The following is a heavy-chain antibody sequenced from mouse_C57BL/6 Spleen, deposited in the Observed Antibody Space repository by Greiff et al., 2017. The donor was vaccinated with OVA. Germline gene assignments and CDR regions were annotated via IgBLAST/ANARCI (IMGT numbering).Heavy chain of an antibody. D-gene: IGHD1-1*01. CDR1: GYTFTSYW. V-gene: IGHV1-59*01. J-gene: IGHJ1*03. Sequence: QVQLQQPGAELVRPGTSVKLSCKASGYTFTSYWMHWVKQRPGQGLEWIGVIDPSDSYTNYNQKFKGKATLTVDTSSSTAYMQLSSLTSADSAVYYCARYGYGSSYWYFDVWGTGTTVTVSS. CDR2: IDPSDSYT. CDR3: ARYGYGSSYWYFDV.